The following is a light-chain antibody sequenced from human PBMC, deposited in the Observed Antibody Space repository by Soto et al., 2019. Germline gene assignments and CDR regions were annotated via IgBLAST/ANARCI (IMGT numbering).Light chain of an antibody. CDR3: QQYNDWPRT. CDR1: QSVSTN. CDR2: GAA. J-gene: IGKJ1*01. Sequence: EIVMTQSPATLSVSPGERVTLSCRASQSVSTNLAWYHQKPGQAPRLLIYGAATRVTGIPARFSGSGSGTEFTLTISSLQSEDFPVYYCQQYNDWPRTFGQGTKVEV. V-gene: IGKV3-15*01.